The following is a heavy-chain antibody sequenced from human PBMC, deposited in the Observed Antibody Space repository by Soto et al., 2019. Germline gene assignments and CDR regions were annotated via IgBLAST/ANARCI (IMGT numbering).Heavy chain of an antibody. Sequence: SETLSLTCAVSGFSISSGYYWGWIRQPPGQGLEWIGSIYHSGSAYHNPSLKGRVTISVDTSKNQFSLKLTSVTAADTAVYYCARGGKAAAGSYNWFDPWGQGTLVTVSS. CDR1: GFSISSGYY. J-gene: IGHJ5*02. V-gene: IGHV4-38-2*01. D-gene: IGHD6-13*01. CDR2: IYHSGSA. CDR3: ARGGKAAAGSYNWFDP.